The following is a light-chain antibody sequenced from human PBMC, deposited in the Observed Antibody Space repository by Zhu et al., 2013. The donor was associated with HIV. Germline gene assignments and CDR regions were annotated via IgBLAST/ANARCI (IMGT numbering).Light chain of an antibody. V-gene: IGLV2-14*02. CDR1: SSDVEGYNL. CDR2: EVT. J-gene: IGLJ3*02. CDR3: QSYDSTLSGSV. Sequence: QSALTQPASVSGSPGQSITISCTGTSSDVEGYNLVSWCQQYPGKAPQLIIYEVTKRPSGVSDRFSGSKSGTSASLAITGLQADDEADYHCQSYDSTLSGSVFGGGTNLSVL.